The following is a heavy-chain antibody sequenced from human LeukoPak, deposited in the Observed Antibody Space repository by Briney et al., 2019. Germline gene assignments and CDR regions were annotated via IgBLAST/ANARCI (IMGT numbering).Heavy chain of an antibody. CDR1: GGSISTYY. V-gene: IGHV4-59*08. Sequence: PSETLSLTCLVSGGSISTYYWSWIRQPPGKGLEWIGYIYYSGSTTYNPSLKSRLTISVDTSKNQFSLKLSSVTAADTAVYYCARHLLGSSSWSFDYWGQGTLVTVSS. CDR3: ARHLLGSSSWSFDY. CDR2: IYYSGST. J-gene: IGHJ4*02. D-gene: IGHD6-13*01.